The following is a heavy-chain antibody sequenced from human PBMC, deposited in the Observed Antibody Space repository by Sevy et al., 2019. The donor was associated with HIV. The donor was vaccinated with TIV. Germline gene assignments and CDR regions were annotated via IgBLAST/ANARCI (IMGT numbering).Heavy chain of an antibody. CDR2: ISTSSSYI. J-gene: IGHJ6*03. CDR3: ARWDCSSPSCYYYYMDV. D-gene: IGHD2-2*01. CDR1: GFTFSSYS. Sequence: GGSLRLSCAASGFTFSSYSMNWVRQAPGKGLEWVSSISTSSSYIYYADSVKGRFTISRDNAKNSLYLQMNSLRAEYTAVYSWARWDCSSPSCYYYYMDVWGKGTTVTVSS. V-gene: IGHV3-21*06.